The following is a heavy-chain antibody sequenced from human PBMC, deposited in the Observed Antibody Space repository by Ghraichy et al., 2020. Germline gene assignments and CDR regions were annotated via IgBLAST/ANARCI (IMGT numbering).Heavy chain of an antibody. J-gene: IGHJ4*02. CDR2: IDVANGDT. D-gene: IGHD2/OR15-2a*01. Sequence: ASVKVSCKISRSPFSTPVTRFHLVSPLQLQEWMGWIDVANGDTESSQKFHDRVTFTRDTSASAAYMGLSRLTSEDTAVYYCAREDGLLWGRGTLVTVST. CDR1: RSPFSTPV. V-gene: IGHV1-3*01. CDR3: AREDGLL.